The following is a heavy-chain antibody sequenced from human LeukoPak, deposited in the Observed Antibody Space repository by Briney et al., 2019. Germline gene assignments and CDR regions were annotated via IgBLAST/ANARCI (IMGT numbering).Heavy chain of an antibody. D-gene: IGHD1-14*01. CDR2: ISAYNGNT. J-gene: IGHJ6*02. Sequence: GASVKVSCKASGYTFTSYGISWVRQAPGQGLEWMGWISAYNGNTNYAQKLQGRVTMTTDTSTSTAYMELRSLRSDDTAVYYCARTSGSPRYYYYGMDVWGQGTTVTVSS. CDR3: ARTSGSPRYYYYGMDV. V-gene: IGHV1-18*01. CDR1: GYTFTSYG.